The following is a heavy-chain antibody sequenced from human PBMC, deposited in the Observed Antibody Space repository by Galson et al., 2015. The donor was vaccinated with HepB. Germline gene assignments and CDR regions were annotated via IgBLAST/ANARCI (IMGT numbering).Heavy chain of an antibody. CDR1: GFTFSNAW. CDR3: TTDRGATVTYTYYYYYYMDV. V-gene: IGHV3-15*01. D-gene: IGHD4-11*01. J-gene: IGHJ6*03. Sequence: SLRLSCAASGFTFSNAWMSWVRQAPGKGLEWVGRIKSKTDGGTTDYAAPVKGRFTISRDDSKNTLYLQTNSLKTEDTAVYYCTTDRGATVTYTYYYYYYMDVWGKGTTVTVSS. CDR2: IKSKTDGGTT.